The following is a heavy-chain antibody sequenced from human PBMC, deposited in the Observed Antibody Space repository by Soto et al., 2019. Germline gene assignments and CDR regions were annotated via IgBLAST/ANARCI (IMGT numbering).Heavy chain of an antibody. V-gene: IGHV1-69*05. CDR3: ARVPTMLQGAFDI. CDR1: GGTFISYA. CDR2: IIPIFGTA. D-gene: IGHD2-2*01. J-gene: IGHJ3*02. Sequence: SSVQASVKASGGTFISYAISWVRQAPGQGLEWMGGIIPIFGTANYAQKLQGRVTMTTDTSTSTAYMELRSLRSDDTAVYYCARVPTMLQGAFDIWGQGTMVTVSS.